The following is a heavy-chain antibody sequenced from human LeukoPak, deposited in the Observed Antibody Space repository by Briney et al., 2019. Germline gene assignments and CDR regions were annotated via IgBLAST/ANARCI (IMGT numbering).Heavy chain of an antibody. J-gene: IGHJ6*03. CDR1: GGSISSGGYY. CDR3: ARAGSGYYNSYYYMDV. V-gene: IGHV4-31*03. D-gene: IGHD3-3*01. CDR2: IYYSGST. Sequence: SETLSLTCTVSGGSISSGGYYWSWIRQHPGKGLEWIGYIYYSGSTYYNPSLKSRVTISVDTSKNQFSLKLSSVTAADTAVYYCARAGSGYYNSYYYMDVWGKGTTVTVSS.